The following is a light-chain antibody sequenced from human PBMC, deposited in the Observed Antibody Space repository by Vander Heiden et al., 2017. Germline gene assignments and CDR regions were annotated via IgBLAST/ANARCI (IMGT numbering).Light chain of an antibody. J-gene: IGKJ1*01. V-gene: IGKV1-39*01. CDR2: AGS. Sequence: DIQMTQSPSSLSASVGDRVTITCRASQSIRTYLNWYQQKPGNAPKLLIYAGSSLQSGVPSRFSGSGSGTDFTLTISSLQPEDFATYYCQQSYISSWTFGQGTKVEIK. CDR1: QSIRTY. CDR3: QQSYISSWT.